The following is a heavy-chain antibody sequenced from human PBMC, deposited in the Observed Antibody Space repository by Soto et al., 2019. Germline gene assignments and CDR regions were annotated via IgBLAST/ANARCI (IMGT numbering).Heavy chain of an antibody. D-gene: IGHD6-6*01. V-gene: IGHV4-59*01. CDR1: GGSISSYY. J-gene: IGHJ5*02. Sequence: PSETLSLTCTVSGGSISSYYWSWIRQPPGKGLEWIGYIYYSGSTNYNPSLKSRVTISVDTSKNQFSLKLSSVTAADTAVYYCARILYSSSSWDNWFDPWGQGTLVTVSS. CDR2: IYYSGST. CDR3: ARILYSSSSWDNWFDP.